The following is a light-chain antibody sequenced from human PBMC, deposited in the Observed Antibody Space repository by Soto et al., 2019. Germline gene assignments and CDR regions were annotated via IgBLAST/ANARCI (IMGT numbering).Light chain of an antibody. CDR2: DVS. J-gene: IGLJ1*01. CDR1: SSDVGGYNH. CDR3: ASYAGSNNSV. V-gene: IGLV2-8*01. Sequence: QSALTQPPSASGSPGQSVTNSCTGTSSDVGGYNHVSWYQQNPGKAPKLMIYDVSKRPSGVPDRFSGSKSGNTASLTISGLQAEDEAYYYCASYAGSNNSVFGTGTKLTVL.